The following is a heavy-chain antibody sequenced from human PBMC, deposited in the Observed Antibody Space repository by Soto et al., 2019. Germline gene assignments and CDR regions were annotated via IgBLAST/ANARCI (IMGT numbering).Heavy chain of an antibody. D-gene: IGHD2-15*01. CDR2: LYSTYGT. V-gene: IGHV3-53*01. CDR3: ASWLLREHAFDI. J-gene: IGHJ3*02. Sequence: GGSLRLSCTASGFTFSGKKYLTWVRQAPGKGLEWVSGLYSTYGTYYADSVKGRFSTSKDNSKNTFYLQLNSLRPDDTAVYYCASWLLREHAFDIWGLGTMVTVSS. CDR1: GFTFSGKKY.